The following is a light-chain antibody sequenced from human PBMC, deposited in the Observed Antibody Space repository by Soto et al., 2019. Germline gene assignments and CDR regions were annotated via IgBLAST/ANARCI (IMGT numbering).Light chain of an antibody. Sequence: EIVLTQSPSTLSLSPGDRATLSCRASQSISTYLAWYQQKPGQAPRLLIYDASNRDTGIPARFSGSGSGTDFPHTIRSRESKDFAVYYCQQCSTTFGQGTRLEIK. CDR3: QQCSTT. CDR2: DAS. V-gene: IGKV3-11*01. CDR1: QSISTY. J-gene: IGKJ5*01.